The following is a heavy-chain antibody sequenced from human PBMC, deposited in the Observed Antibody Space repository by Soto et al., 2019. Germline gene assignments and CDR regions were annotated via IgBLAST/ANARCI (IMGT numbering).Heavy chain of an antibody. CDR3: WKDRDYYLHDY. D-gene: IGHD3-10*01. V-gene: IGHV3-7*01. CDR2: IMKDGGEK. CDR1: GSTFKGDW. Sequence: LRISCAATGSTFKGDWRGWVRHAPGEGLEWVASIMKDGGEKKYVDSVRGRFTISRDNVQNSLFLQMDSLRVEDTAVYYCWKDRDYYLHDYRGRGTSVTV. J-gene: IGHJ4*01.